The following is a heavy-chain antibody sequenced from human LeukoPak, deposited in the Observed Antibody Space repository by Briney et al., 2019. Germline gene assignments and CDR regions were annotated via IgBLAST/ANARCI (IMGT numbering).Heavy chain of an antibody. Sequence: PSETLSLTCTVSGGSISSSSDYRAWIRQPPGKGLEWIGSIYYSGSTYYNPSLKSRVSISVDTSKNQFSLNLSSVTAADTAVYYCARHRRAIVLVPAATSPPYYWGQGTLVTVSS. CDR3: ARHRRAIVLVPAATSPPYY. D-gene: IGHD2-2*01. V-gene: IGHV4-39*01. CDR2: IYYSGST. CDR1: GGSISSSSDY. J-gene: IGHJ4*02.